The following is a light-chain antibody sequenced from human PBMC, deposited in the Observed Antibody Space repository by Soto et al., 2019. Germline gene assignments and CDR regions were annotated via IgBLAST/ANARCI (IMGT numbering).Light chain of an antibody. J-gene: IGKJ1*01. CDR1: QSLSKTY. CDR3: QQYVSPPWT. V-gene: IGKV3-20*01. CDR2: GAS. Sequence: EIVLTQSPGTLSSSPGERATLSCRASQSLSKTYLAWYQKKPGQAPRLLIDGASNRATGTPDRFSGGGSGTDFTLTISRLEPEDFAVYYCQQYVSPPWTFGQGTKVEIK.